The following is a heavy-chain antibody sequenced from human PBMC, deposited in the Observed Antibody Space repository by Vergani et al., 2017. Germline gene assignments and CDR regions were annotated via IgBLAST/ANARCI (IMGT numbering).Heavy chain of an antibody. CDR1: GFTFSTYA. CDR2: LTGGGGST. Sequence: EVQLLESGGSLKQPGGSVRLSCAASGFTFSTYAMHWVRQAPGKGLEWVSALTGGGGSTYYADSFKGRFIISRDNSRDTLYLQMNSLRPEDTATYYCVKDAWGYGNFFDSWGQGTLVTVSS. J-gene: IGHJ4*02. CDR3: VKDAWGYGNFFDS. D-gene: IGHD5-12*01. V-gene: IGHV3-23*01.